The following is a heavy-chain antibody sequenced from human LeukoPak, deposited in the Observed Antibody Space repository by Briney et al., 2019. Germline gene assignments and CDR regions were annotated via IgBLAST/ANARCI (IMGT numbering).Heavy chain of an antibody. CDR1: GDSVSSNSAA. J-gene: IGHJ4*02. CDR3: ARDYDSSGYYSYYFDY. Sequence: SQTLSHTCAISGDSVSSNSAAWNWIRQSPSRGLEWLGRTYYRSKWYNDYAVSVESRITINPDTSKNQFSLQLNSVTPEDTAVYYCARDYDSSGYYSYYFDYWGQGTLVTVSS. CDR2: TYYRSKWYN. V-gene: IGHV6-1*01. D-gene: IGHD3-22*01.